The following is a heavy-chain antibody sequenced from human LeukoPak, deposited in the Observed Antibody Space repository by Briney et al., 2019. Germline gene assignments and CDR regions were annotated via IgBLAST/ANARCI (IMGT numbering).Heavy chain of an antibody. J-gene: IGHJ3*02. CDR1: GGYNSRHL. D-gene: IGHD1-26*01. V-gene: IGHV4-59*11. CDR3: ARDAGLMGATGAFDI. Sequence: SETPSLLRSVSGGYNSRHLWRWLRQPPGKGLEWIGYIYYSGSTNYNPSLKSRVTISVDTSKNPFSLKLSSVTAADTAVYYCARDAGLMGATGAFDIWGQGTMVTVSS. CDR2: IYYSGST.